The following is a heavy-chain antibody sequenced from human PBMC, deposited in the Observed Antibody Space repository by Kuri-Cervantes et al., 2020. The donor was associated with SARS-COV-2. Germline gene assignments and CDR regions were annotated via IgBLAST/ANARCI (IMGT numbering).Heavy chain of an antibody. D-gene: IGHD3-16*02. CDR2: ISGSGDNT. J-gene: IGHJ4*03. CDR3: ARSYDHYDCVWGSYRYTGRVGYFDY. V-gene: IGHV3-23*01. CDR1: GFTFSSYA. Sequence: GESLKISCAASGFTFSSYAMSWVRQAPGKGLEWVSAISGSGDNTYYADSVKGRLIISRDNSKNTLYLQMNSLRAEDTAAYYCARSYDHYDCVWGSYRYTGRVGYFDYWGQGTLVTVSS.